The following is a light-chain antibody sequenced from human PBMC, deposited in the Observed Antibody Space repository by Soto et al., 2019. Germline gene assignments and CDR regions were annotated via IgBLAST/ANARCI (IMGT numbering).Light chain of an antibody. J-gene: IGLJ3*02. V-gene: IGLV2-8*01. Sequence: QSALTQPPSASGSPGQSVTISCTGTSGDVGGYNYVSWYQQHPGKAPKLIIYEVTKRPSGVPDRFSGSKSGNTASLTVSGLQAEDEADYYCSSHAGITNVVFGGGTQLTVL. CDR1: SGDVGGYNY. CDR3: SSHAGITNVV. CDR2: EVT.